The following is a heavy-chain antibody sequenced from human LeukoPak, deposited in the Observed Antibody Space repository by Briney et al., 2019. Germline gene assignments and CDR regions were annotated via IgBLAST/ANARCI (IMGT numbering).Heavy chain of an antibody. CDR1: GGSFSGYY. Sequence: SETLSLTCAVYGGSFSGYYWSWIRQPPGKGLEWIGEINHSGSTNYNPSLKSRVTISVDTSKNQFSLKLSSVTAADTAVYYCAREDYGDWSAFDPWGQGTLVIVSS. CDR3: AREDYGDWSAFDP. J-gene: IGHJ5*02. V-gene: IGHV4-34*01. D-gene: IGHD4-17*01. CDR2: INHSGST.